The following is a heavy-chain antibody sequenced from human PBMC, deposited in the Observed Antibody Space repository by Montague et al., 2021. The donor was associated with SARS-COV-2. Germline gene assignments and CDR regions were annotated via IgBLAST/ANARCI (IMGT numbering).Heavy chain of an antibody. J-gene: IGHJ4*02. CDR3: ATKGAAAGLDF. V-gene: IGHV4-39*01. CDR1: GGSISSSNYY. D-gene: IGHD6-13*01. CDR2: LYYSGST. Sequence: SETLSLTCIVSGGSISSSNYYWGWIRQPPGKGLEYIGSLYYSGSTYYNPSLRSRVTISVDTSKNQLSLRLNAVTAADTAVYYCATKGAAAGLDFWGQGILVPVSS.